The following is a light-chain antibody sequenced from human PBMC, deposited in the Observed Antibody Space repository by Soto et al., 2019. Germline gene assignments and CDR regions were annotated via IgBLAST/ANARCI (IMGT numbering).Light chain of an antibody. CDR1: QSVRSN. CDR3: QHYGSSPTWT. V-gene: IGKV3-20*01. J-gene: IGKJ1*01. CDR2: DAS. Sequence: EIVMTQCPATLSVSPGERATLSCRASQSVRSNLAWYQQKPGQAPRLLIYDASSRATGIPDRFSGSGSGTDFTLTISRLEPEDFAVYYCQHYGSSPTWTFGQGTKVDI.